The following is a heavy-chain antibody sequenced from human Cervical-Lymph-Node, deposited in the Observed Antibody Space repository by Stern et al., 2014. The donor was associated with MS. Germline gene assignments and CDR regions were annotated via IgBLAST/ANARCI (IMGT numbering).Heavy chain of an antibody. Sequence: MQLVESGGGVVQPGRFLRLSCAASGFIFSNYAMHWVRQAPGKGLDWVAFVSNEGSKQFYADSVKGRFTISRDNANNTLYLQMNSLRPEDTAVYYCGRDTCRGGGCYFRYWGQGILITVSS. CDR3: GRDTCRGGGCYFRY. CDR1: GFIFSNYA. D-gene: IGHD2-15*01. V-gene: IGHV3-30-3*01. CDR2: VSNEGSKQ. J-gene: IGHJ4*02.